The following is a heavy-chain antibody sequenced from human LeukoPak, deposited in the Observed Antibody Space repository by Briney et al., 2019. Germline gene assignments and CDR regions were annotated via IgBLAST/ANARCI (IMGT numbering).Heavy chain of an antibody. CDR1: GDSIISVHY. Sequence: SETLSLTCTVSGDSIISVHYWGWIRQSPGKGLEWIGTIYHSGSTYYNPSLMSRVTLSVNTPRNQFSLNVTSVTAADTAVYFCAKIPDLQSYYMGVWGKGTTVTVSS. V-gene: IGHV4-38-2*02. CDR3: AKIPDLQSYYMGV. CDR2: IYHSGST. J-gene: IGHJ6*03.